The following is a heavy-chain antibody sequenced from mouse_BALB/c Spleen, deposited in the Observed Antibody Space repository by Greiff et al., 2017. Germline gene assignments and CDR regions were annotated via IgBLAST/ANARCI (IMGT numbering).Heavy chain of an antibody. Sequence: QVQLQQPGAELVKPGASVKLSCKASGYTFTSYWMHWVKQRPGQGLEWIGEINPSNGRTNYNEKFKSKATLTVDKSSSTAYMQLSSLTSEDSAVYYCAIITTVVEGYYYAMDYWGQGTSVTVSS. CDR2: INPSNGRT. D-gene: IGHD1-1*01. V-gene: IGHV1S81*02. J-gene: IGHJ4*01. CDR3: AIITTVVEGYYYAMDY. CDR1: GYTFTSYW.